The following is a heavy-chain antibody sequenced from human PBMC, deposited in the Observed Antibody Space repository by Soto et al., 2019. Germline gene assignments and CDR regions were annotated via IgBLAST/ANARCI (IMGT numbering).Heavy chain of an antibody. V-gene: IGHV4-61*01. D-gene: IGHD3-10*01. CDR2: IYYSGST. CDR3: ARGGWLWFGASWFDP. CDR1: GGSVSSGSYY. Sequence: SETLSLTCTVSGGSVSSGSYYWSWIRQPPGKGLEWIGYIYYSGSTNYNPSLKSRVTISVDTSKNQFSLKLSSVTAADTAVYYCARGGWLWFGASWFDPWGQGTLVTVSS. J-gene: IGHJ5*02.